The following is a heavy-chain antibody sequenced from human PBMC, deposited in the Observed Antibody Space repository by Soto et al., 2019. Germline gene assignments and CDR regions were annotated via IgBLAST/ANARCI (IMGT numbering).Heavy chain of an antibody. V-gene: IGHV1-69*01. Sequence: QVQLVQSGAEVKKPGSSVKVSCKASGGTFCSYAISWVRQAPGQGLEWMGGIIPIFGTANYAQKFQGRVTITADESTSTAYMELSSLISEDTAVYYCARQIEDISARRLRYYYGMDVWGQGSTVPVSS. CDR3: ARQIEDISARRLRYYYGMDV. CDR1: GGTFCSYA. J-gene: IGHJ6*02. CDR2: IIPIFGTA. D-gene: IGHD6-6*01.